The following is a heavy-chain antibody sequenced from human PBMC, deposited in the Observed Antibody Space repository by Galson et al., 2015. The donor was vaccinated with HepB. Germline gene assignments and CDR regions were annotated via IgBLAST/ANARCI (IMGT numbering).Heavy chain of an antibody. Sequence: SLRLSCAASGFTFSSYWMSWVRQAPGKGLEWVANIKQDGSEKYYVDSVKGRFTIYRDNAKNSLYLQMNSLRAEDTAVYYCARDRGSSWYYYYYGMDVWGQGTTVTVSS. J-gene: IGHJ6*02. CDR2: IKQDGSEK. D-gene: IGHD6-13*01. CDR1: GFTFSSYW. V-gene: IGHV3-7*03. CDR3: ARDRGSSWYYYYYGMDV.